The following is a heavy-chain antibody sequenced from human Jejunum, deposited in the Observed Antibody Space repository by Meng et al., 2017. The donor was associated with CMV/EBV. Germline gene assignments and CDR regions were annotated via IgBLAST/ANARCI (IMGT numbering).Heavy chain of an antibody. CDR2: ISADNGNT. CDR3: ARTGIGARQFDY. J-gene: IGHJ4*02. CDR1: GYILTTVG. V-gene: IGHV1-18*01. Sequence: ASGYILTTVGISWLRRAPGQGLEWMGWISADNGNTDYAQNLQGRVTMTTDTSTSTAYMELGSLRSDDTAVYYCARTGIGARQFDYWGQGILVTVSS. D-gene: IGHD6-6*01.